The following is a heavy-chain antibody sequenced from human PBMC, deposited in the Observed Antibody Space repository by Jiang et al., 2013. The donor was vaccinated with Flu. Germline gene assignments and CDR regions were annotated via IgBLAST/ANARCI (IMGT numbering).Heavy chain of an antibody. CDR3: ARDGGAIQLWFLDYYYGMDV. V-gene: IGHV1-2*04. CDR2: INPNSGGT. D-gene: IGHD5-18*01. J-gene: IGHJ6*02. Sequence: QLVESGAEVKKPGASVKVSCKASGYTFTGYYMHWVRQAPGQGLEWMGWINPNSGGTNYAQKFQGWVTMTRDTSISTAYMELSRLRSDDTAVYYCARDGGAIQLWFLDYYYGMDVWGQGTTVTVSS. CDR1: GYTFTGYY.